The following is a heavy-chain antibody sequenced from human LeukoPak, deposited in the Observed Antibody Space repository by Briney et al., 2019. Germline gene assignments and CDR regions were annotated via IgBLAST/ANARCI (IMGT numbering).Heavy chain of an antibody. V-gene: IGHV3-21*01. CDR1: GFTFSSYS. J-gene: IGHJ4*02. CDR3: ARDGGIGSPFDY. D-gene: IGHD2-15*01. Sequence: GGSLRLSCAASGFTFSSYSMNWVRQAPGKGLELVSSISSSSSYIYYADSVKGRFTISRDNAKNSLYLQMNSLGTEDTAVYYCARDGGIGSPFDYWGQGTLVTVSS. CDR2: ISSSSSYI.